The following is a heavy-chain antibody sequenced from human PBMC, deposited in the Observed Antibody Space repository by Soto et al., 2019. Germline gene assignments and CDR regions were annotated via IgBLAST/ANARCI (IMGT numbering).Heavy chain of an antibody. CDR1: GDTISTGGYS. CDR3: ARDRVEYSYGYYYYYGMDV. Sequence: PSETLSLTCGVSGDTISTGGYSWAWIRQPPGKALEWIGHTYHSGNPYYNPSLKSRVIISVDRSKNQFSLKVSSVTAADTAVYYCARDRVEYSYGYYYYYGMDVWGQGTTVT. V-gene: IGHV4-30-2*01. D-gene: IGHD5-18*01. J-gene: IGHJ6*02. CDR2: TYHSGNP.